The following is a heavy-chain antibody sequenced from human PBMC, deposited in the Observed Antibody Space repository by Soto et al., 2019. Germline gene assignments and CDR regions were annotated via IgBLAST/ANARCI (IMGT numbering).Heavy chain of an antibody. V-gene: IGHV1-69*06. CDR1: GGTFNSYL. CDR2: IIPAFGTA. D-gene: IGHD2-15*01. Sequence: QVQLVQSGAEVKNPGSSVKVSCKTSGGTFNSYLIDWVRQAPGQGLEWMGGIIPAFGTAKYAQKFQGRVTITADKSTTTDYMELRTLTSEDTAVYYCARGLDPPPVGLYFDTWGQGTLVTVSS. CDR3: ARGLDPPPVGLYFDT. J-gene: IGHJ4*02.